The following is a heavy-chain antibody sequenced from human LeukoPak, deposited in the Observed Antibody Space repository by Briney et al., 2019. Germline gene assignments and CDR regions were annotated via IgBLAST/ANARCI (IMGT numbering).Heavy chain of an antibody. D-gene: IGHD1-26*01. Sequence: GRPLRLSCAAPGFTFSTYGMHWVPQAPGKGLEWVSVIWDEGNDKYYAVCVEGRFTMSRDNSKNTLYLQMNSLRAEDTAVYYCVRRIVGVGGIDAFDIWGQGTMVTVSS. J-gene: IGHJ3*02. V-gene: IGHV3-33*01. CDR3: VRRIVGVGGIDAFDI. CDR2: IWDEGNDK. CDR1: GFTFSTYG.